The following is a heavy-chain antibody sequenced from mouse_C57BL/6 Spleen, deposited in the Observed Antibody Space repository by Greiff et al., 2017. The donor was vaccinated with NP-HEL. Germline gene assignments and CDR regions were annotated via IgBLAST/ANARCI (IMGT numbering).Heavy chain of an antibody. V-gene: IGHV1-80*01. D-gene: IGHD2-4*01. CDR3: ARGCPYDYDEGGFAY. Sequence: QVQLQQSGAELVKPGASVKISCKASGYAFSSYWMNWVMQRPGKGLEWIGQIYPGDGDTNYNGKFKGKATLTADKSSSTAYMQLSSLTSEDSAVYFCARGCPYDYDEGGFAYWGQGTLVTVSA. CDR1: GYAFSSYW. J-gene: IGHJ3*01. CDR2: IYPGDGDT.